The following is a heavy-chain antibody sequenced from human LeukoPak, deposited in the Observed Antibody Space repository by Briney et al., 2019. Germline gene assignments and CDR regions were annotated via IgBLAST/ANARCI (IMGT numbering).Heavy chain of an antibody. V-gene: IGHV4-59*01. Sequence: SETLSLTCTVSGGSISSYYWSWIRQSPGKGLEWIGHIYYSGSTNYNPSLKSRVTILVDTSKKQFSLKLNSVTAADTAVYYCARGITRNYMDVWGKGTTVTVSS. CDR3: ARGITRNYMDV. J-gene: IGHJ6*03. D-gene: IGHD3-10*01. CDR1: GGSISSYY. CDR2: IYYSGST.